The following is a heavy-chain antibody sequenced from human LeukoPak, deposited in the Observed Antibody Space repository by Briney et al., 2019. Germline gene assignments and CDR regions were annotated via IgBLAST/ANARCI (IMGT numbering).Heavy chain of an antibody. J-gene: IGHJ5*02. D-gene: IGHD4-17*01. CDR1: GGSISSGGYY. CDR3: AREATVTPGWFDP. V-gene: IGHV4-31*03. CDR2: IYYSGST. Sequence: SQTLSLTCTVSGGSISSGGYYWSWTRQHPGKGLEWIGYIYYSGSTYYNPSLKSRVTISVDTSKNQFSLKLSSVTAADTAVYYCAREATVTPGWFDPWGQGTLVTVSS.